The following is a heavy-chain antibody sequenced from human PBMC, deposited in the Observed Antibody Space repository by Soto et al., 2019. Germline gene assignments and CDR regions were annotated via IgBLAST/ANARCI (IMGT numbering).Heavy chain of an antibody. Sequence: EVQLVESGGGLVQPGESLRLSCAASGFTFSSYWMHWVRQAPGKGLVWVSRINSDGTTTNYADSVKGRFTISRDNAKNTLYLELNYLRDDTGIYYCARGQARETNSCYYGLDVWGQGTTVTVSS. J-gene: IGHJ6*02. V-gene: IGHV3-74*01. CDR2: INSDGTTT. D-gene: IGHD2-21*01. CDR3: ARGQARETNSCYYGLDV. CDR1: GFTFSSYW.